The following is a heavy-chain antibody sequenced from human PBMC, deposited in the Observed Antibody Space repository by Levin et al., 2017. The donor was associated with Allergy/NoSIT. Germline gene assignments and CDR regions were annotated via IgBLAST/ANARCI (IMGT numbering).Heavy chain of an antibody. D-gene: IGHD6-19*01. J-gene: IGHJ4*02. Sequence: GGSLRLSCAASGFAFSGYAMSWFRQAPGKGLEWVSSISESGDSTYYADSVKGRFTISRDRSRNTLYLQMNSLRAEDTAKYCCAKLARSSSSGRFGRGDHWGQGTLVTVSS. V-gene: IGHV3-23*01. CDR3: AKLARSSSSGRFGRGDH. CDR1: GFAFSGYA. CDR2: ISESGDST.